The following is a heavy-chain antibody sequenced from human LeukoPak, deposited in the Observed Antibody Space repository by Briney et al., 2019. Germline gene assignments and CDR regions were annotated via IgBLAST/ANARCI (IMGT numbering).Heavy chain of an antibody. CDR2: ISDSGANT. D-gene: IGHD1-14*01. V-gene: IGHV3-23*01. CDR3: AKDLGRYSTKVFDP. CDR1: GFTFSTYA. Sequence: HAGGSLRLSCAASGFTFSTYAMSWVRQAPGKGREWVSTISDSGANTYYARSVRGRFTISRDNSKNTLYLQMNSLTAEDTAVYYCAKDLGRYSTKVFDPWGQGTLVTVSS. J-gene: IGHJ5*02.